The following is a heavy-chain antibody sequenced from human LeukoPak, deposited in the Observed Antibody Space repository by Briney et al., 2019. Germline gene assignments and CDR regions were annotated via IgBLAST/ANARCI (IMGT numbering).Heavy chain of an antibody. J-gene: IGHJ3*02. CDR1: GGSISSYY. CDR2: IYTSGST. D-gene: IGHD1-26*01. CDR3: ARDGWEPIRSDAFDI. V-gene: IGHV4-4*07. Sequence: PSETLSLTCTVSGGSISSYYWSWIRQPAGKGLEWIGRIYTSGSTNYNPSLKSRVTMSVDTSKNQFSLKLSSVTAADTAVYYCARDGWEPIRSDAFDIWGQGTMVTVSS.